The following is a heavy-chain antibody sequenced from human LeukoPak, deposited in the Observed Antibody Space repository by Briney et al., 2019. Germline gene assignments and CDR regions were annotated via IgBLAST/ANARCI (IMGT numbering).Heavy chain of an antibody. Sequence: GASVKVSCKASGYTFTSYYMHWVRQAPGQGLEWMGIINPSGGSTIYAQKFQGRVTMTRDTSISTAYMELSRLRSDDTAVYYCARGASIGFCSSTSCYKAYDYWGQGTLVTVSS. CDR3: ARGASIGFCSSTSCYKAYDY. J-gene: IGHJ4*02. V-gene: IGHV1-46*01. D-gene: IGHD2-2*02. CDR2: INPSGGST. CDR1: GYTFTSYY.